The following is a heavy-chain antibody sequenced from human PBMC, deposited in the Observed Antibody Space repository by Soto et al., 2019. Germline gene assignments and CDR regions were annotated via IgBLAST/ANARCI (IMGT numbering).Heavy chain of an antibody. V-gene: IGHV4-61*08. CDR3: AREVTMVRGTPGWFDP. J-gene: IGHJ5*02. CDR1: GGSVSSGDYY. CDR2: IYYSGST. D-gene: IGHD3-10*01. Sequence: SETLSLTCTVSGGSVSSGDYYWRWIRQPPGKGLEWIGNIYYSGSTNYNPALKSRATISVDTSKNQYSLKLSSVTAADTAVYYCAREVTMVRGTPGWFDPWGQGTLVTVSS.